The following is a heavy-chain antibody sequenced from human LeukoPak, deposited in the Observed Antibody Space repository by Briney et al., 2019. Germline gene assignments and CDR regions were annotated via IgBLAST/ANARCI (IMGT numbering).Heavy chain of an antibody. CDR1: GFTVSRHF. CDR3: ARELLYHYYEY. V-gene: IGHV3-53*01. Sequence: PGGSLRLSCAVSGFTVSRHFMSWVRQAPGKGLDWVSVLYDDGTTHYADSVKGRFTISRDTSQNILYLEMNSLRADDTAVYYCARELLYHYYEYWGQGTLVTVSA. J-gene: IGHJ4*02. D-gene: IGHD2-2*01. CDR2: LYDDGTT.